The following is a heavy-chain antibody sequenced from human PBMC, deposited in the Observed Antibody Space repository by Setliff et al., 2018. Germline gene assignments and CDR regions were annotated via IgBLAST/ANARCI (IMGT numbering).Heavy chain of an antibody. J-gene: IGHJ4*02. CDR1: DDSISSRHYY. CDR2: IYTSWST. D-gene: IGHD2-15*01. CDR3: ARASVVHAIAGGY. V-gene: IGHV4-61*09. Sequence: PSETLSLTCTVSDDSISSRHYYWSWIRQPAGKGLEWLGQIYTSWSTNYNPSLKGRATLSIDTSKNQFSLNLTSVTAAETAVYYCARASVVHAIAGGYWGQGTLVTVSS.